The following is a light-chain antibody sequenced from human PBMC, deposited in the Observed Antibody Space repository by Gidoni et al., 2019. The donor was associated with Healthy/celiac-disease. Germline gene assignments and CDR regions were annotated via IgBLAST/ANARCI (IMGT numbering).Light chain of an antibody. CDR2: DAS. J-gene: IGKJ2*01. CDR1: QRISSW. V-gene: IGKV1-5*01. Sequence: DIQMTQSPSTLSASVGDRVTITCRASQRISSWLAWYQQTPGKAPKLLIYDASSLESGVPSRFSGSGSGTEFTLTISSLQPDDFATYYCQQYNSWYTFGQGTKLEIK. CDR3: QQYNSWYT.